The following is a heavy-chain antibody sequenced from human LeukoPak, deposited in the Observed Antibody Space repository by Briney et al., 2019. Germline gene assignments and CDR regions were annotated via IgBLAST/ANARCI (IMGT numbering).Heavy chain of an antibody. Sequence: PSETLSLTCTVSGGSISSYYWSWIRQPPGQGLEWIGYIYYSGSTNDNPSLKSRVTISVDTSKNQFSLKLSSVTAADTAVYYCARAIVDTAMEHNWFDPWGQGTLVTVSS. D-gene: IGHD5-18*01. J-gene: IGHJ5*02. CDR2: IYYSGST. V-gene: IGHV4-59*01. CDR3: ARAIVDTAMEHNWFDP. CDR1: GGSISSYY.